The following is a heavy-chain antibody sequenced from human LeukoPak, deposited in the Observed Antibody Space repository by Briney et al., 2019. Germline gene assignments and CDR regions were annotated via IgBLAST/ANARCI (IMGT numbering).Heavy chain of an antibody. V-gene: IGHV4-59*08. J-gene: IGHJ5*02. Sequence: QSSETLSLTCTVSGGSISSYYWSWIRQPPGEGLEWIGYIYYSGSTNYNPSLKSRVTISVDTSKNQFSLKLSSVTAADTAVYYCARLVTGYYYDSSGSPWFDPWGQGTLVTVSS. CDR1: GGSISSYY. D-gene: IGHD3-22*01. CDR2: IYYSGST. CDR3: ARLVTGYYYDSSGSPWFDP.